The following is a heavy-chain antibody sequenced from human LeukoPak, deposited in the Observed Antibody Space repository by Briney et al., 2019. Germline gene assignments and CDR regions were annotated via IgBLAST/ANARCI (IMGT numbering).Heavy chain of an antibody. CDR2: VYHTGSS. J-gene: IGHJ5*02. CDR3: ARGGTTVAGTFWFDP. Sequence: GSLRLSCAASGFRFSNTAMNWVRQPPGKGLEWIGEVYHTGSSNYNPSLKSRVTISVDKSKSQFSLKLSSVTAADTAVYYCARGGTTVAGTFWFDPWGQGTLVTVSS. V-gene: IGHV4-4*02. D-gene: IGHD6-19*01. CDR1: GFRFSNTAM.